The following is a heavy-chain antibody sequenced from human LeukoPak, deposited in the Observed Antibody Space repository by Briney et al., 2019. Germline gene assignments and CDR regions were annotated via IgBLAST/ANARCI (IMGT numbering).Heavy chain of an antibody. CDR3: ARRSKWLLPIDY. Sequence: PSETLSLTCTVSGGSISGYYWSWIRQPPGKGLEWIGYMHYSGSTNYNPSLMSRVTISIDTSKNQFSLNLSSVTAADTAVYYCARRSKWLLPIDYWGQGTLVTVSS. V-gene: IGHV4-59*08. CDR1: GGSISGYY. J-gene: IGHJ4*02. D-gene: IGHD3-22*01. CDR2: MHYSGST.